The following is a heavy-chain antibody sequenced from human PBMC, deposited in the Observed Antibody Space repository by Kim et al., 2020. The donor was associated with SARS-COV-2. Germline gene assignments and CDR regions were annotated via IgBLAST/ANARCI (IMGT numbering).Heavy chain of an antibody. CDR2: INHSGST. J-gene: IGHJ5*02. V-gene: IGHV4-34*01. CDR3: ARGCQTVTTSSDWFDP. D-gene: IGHD4-17*01. Sequence: SETLSLTCAVYGGSFSGYYWSWIRQPPGKGLEWIGEINHSGSTNYNPSLKSRVTISVDTSKNQFSLKLSSVTAADTAVYYCARGCQTVTTSSDWFDPWGQGTLVTVSS. CDR1: GGSFSGYY.